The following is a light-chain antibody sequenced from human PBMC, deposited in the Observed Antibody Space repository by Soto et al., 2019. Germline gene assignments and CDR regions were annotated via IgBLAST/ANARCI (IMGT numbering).Light chain of an antibody. CDR3: QQSYSSPFT. CDR1: QSIRKY. CDR2: ASS. J-gene: IGKJ5*01. Sequence: IPMTQSPFSLPASVADRVTITCPASQSIRKYLIWYQLKPGKAPKLLIYASSSLQSGVPSRFSGSGSGTDFTLTISSLQPEDFATYYCQQSYSSPFTFRHGTRLEI. V-gene: IGKV1-39*01.